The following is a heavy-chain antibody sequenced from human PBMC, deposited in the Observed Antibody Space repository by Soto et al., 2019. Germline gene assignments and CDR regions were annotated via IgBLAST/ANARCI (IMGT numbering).Heavy chain of an antibody. Sequence: QVQLVESGGGVVQPGRSLRLSCEASGFTFRDFAVHWIRQAPGRGLEWVTLISYDGSNQYFADSVKGRFTISRDNSKNTLSLHMNSLTSEDTAVYFCARQAMAAPKYHYRFVDVWGRGTMVTVSS. D-gene: IGHD2-2*01. CDR1: GFTFRDFA. CDR3: ARQAMAAPKYHYRFVDV. J-gene: IGHJ6*02. CDR2: ISYDGSNQ. V-gene: IGHV3-30*04.